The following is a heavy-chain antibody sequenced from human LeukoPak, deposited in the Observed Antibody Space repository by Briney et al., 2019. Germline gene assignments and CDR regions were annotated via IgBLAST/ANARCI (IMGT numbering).Heavy chain of an antibody. J-gene: IGHJ5*02. Sequence: GESLKISCKGSGYSFTTYWIAWVRPMPGKGLECMGIIYPDDSDTRYSPSFQGQVTISADKSISTAYLQWSSLKASDTAMYYCARNHDDCSGGTCSFDPWGQGTLVTVSS. CDR1: GYSFTTYW. CDR3: ARNHDDCSGGTCSFDP. D-gene: IGHD2-15*01. V-gene: IGHV5-51*01. CDR2: IYPDDSDT.